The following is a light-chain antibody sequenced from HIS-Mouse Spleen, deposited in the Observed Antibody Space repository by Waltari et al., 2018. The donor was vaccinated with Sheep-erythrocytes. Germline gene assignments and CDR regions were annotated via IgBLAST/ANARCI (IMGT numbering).Light chain of an antibody. CDR3: QAWDSSTVV. J-gene: IGLJ2*01. V-gene: IGLV3-1*01. Sequence: SYELTQPPSVSVPPGQTASITCSGDKLGDKYACWYQQKPGQSPVLVIYQDSKRPSGSPEGSSGSNSGNTATLTISGTQAMDEADYYCQAWDSSTVVFGGGTKLTVL. CDR1: KLGDKY. CDR2: QDS.